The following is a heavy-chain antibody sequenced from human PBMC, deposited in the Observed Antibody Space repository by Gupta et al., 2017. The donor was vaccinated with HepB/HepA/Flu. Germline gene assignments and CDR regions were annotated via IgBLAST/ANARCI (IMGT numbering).Heavy chain of an antibody. V-gene: IGHV3-74*01. J-gene: IGHJ4*02. CDR3: ASSLDHPFDY. Sequence: HWVRQAPGEGLVWVSQINPDGSATYYADSVKGRFTISRDNAKNTLFLQMNSLRAEDRALYDCASSLDHPFDYWGQGTLVTVSS. CDR2: INPDGSAT. D-gene: IGHD1-14*01.